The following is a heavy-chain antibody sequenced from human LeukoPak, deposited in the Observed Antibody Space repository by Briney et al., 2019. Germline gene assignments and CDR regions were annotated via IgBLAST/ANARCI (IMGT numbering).Heavy chain of an antibody. J-gene: IGHJ4*02. CDR3: ARNRDSDY. D-gene: IGHD2/OR15-2a*01. V-gene: IGHV5-51*01. CDR1: GYSFSSYW. Sequence: GESLKISCKASGYSFSSYWIGWVRQMPGKGLEWMGIIYPGDSATRYSPSFQGQVTISADKSISTAYLQWNSLKASDTAMYYCARNRDSDYWGQGTLVTVSS. CDR2: IYPGDSAT.